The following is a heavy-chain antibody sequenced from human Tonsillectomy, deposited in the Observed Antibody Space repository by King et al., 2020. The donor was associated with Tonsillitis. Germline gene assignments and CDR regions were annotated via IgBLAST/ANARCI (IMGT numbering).Heavy chain of an antibody. Sequence: VQLQESGPGLVKPSETLSLTCTVSGGSISSYYWSWIRQPPGKGLEWIGYIYYSGSTNYNPSLKSRVTISVDTSKNQFSLKLSSVTAADTAVYYCASRTMTYSTSDAFDIWGQGTMVTVSS. CDR3: ASRTMTYSTSDAFDI. D-gene: IGHD3-22*01. J-gene: IGHJ3*02. CDR2: IYYSGST. V-gene: IGHV4-59*01. CDR1: GGSISSYY.